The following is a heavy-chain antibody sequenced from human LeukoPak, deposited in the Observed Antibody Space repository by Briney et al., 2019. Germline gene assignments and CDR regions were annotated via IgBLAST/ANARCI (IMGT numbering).Heavy chain of an antibody. Sequence: SETLSLTCIVSGGSISSYYWSWIRQPPGKGLEWIGYIYYSGSTNYNPSLKSRVTISVDTSKNQFSLKLSSVTAADTAVYYCARDSSSSSHYYYYYMDVWGKGTTVTVSS. V-gene: IGHV4-59*01. D-gene: IGHD6-6*01. CDR3: ARDSSSSSHYYYYYMDV. CDR2: IYYSGST. J-gene: IGHJ6*03. CDR1: GGSISSYY.